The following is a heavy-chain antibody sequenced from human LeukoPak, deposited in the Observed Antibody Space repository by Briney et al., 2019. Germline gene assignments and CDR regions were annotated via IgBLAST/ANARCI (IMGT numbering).Heavy chain of an antibody. CDR1: GVSISSADYY. CDR2: INHSGST. V-gene: IGHV4-34*01. CDR3: ARGISWAKPGGLVY. Sequence: PSETLSLTCSVSGVSISSADYYWSWVRQPPGKGLEWIGEINHSGSTNYNPSLKSRVTISVDTSKNQFSLKLSSVTAADTAVYYCARGISWAKPGGLVYWGQGTLVTVSS. J-gene: IGHJ4*02. D-gene: IGHD6-19*01.